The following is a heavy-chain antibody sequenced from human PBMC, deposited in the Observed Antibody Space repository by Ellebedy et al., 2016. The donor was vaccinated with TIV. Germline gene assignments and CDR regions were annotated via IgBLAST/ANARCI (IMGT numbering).Heavy chain of an antibody. D-gene: IGHD3-10*01. V-gene: IGHV3-7*01. CDR1: GFTFSTYW. J-gene: IGHJ4*02. CDR2: IKEDGSEI. CDR3: ARVGGSGTFDY. Sequence: GESLKISCAASGFTFSTYWMGWVRQAPGKGLEWVANIKEDGSEIYYVDSVKGRFTISRDNAKHSLYLEMNSLRVEDTAVYYCARVGGSGTFDYWGQGTLVTVSS.